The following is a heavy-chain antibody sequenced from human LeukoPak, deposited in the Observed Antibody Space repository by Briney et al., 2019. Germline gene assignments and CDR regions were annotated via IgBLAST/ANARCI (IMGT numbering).Heavy chain of an antibody. D-gene: IGHD3-22*01. V-gene: IGHV1-18*01. CDR1: GYTFTSYG. CDR2: ISAYNCNT. Sequence: GASVTVSCKASGYTFTSYGIIWVRQVPGQGLEWMGFISAYNCNTNYAQKLQGRVTMTTDTSTSTAYMELRSLRSDDTAVYYCARDSWEVDYDSSGYYPRWFDPWGQGTLVTVSS. CDR3: ARDSWEVDYDSSGYYPRWFDP. J-gene: IGHJ5*02.